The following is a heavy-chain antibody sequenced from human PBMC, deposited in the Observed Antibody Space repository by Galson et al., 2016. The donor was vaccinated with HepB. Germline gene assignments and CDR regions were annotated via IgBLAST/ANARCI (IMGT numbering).Heavy chain of an antibody. CDR1: GFTFDDYA. CDR3: ARVPFNSGIDY. Sequence: SLRLSCASSGFTFDDYAMSWFRQVPGKGLEWVGFIKSRVYGGTTEYAASVKGRFIISRDDAKSIAYLQMNSLKTEDTAVYYCARVPFNSGIDYWGQGTLVTVSS. V-gene: IGHV3-49*03. CDR2: IKSRVYGGTT. J-gene: IGHJ4*02. D-gene: IGHD5-12*01.